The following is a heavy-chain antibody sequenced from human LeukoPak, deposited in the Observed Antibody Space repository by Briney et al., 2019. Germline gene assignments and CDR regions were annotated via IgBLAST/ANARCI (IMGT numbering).Heavy chain of an antibody. CDR3: ASLWPYQLSAFDI. CDR2: IYHSGST. CDR1: GGSFSGYY. V-gene: IGHV4-34*01. J-gene: IGHJ3*02. D-gene: IGHD2-2*01. Sequence: SETLSLTCAVYGGSFSGYYWSWIRQPPGKGLEWLGEIYHSGSTNYNPSLKSRVTISVDTSKNQFSLKLSSVTAADTAVYYCASLWPYQLSAFDIWGQGTMVTVSS.